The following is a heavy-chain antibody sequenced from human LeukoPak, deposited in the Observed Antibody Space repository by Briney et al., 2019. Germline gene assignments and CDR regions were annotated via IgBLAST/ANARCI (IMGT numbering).Heavy chain of an antibody. J-gene: IGHJ6*02. CDR3: ARDRTGLRMDV. CDR2: ISYDGSNK. V-gene: IGHV3-30-3*01. Sequence: GGSLRLSCAASGFTFSSYAMHWVRQAPGKGLEWVAVISYDGSNKYYADSVKGRFTISRANSKNTLYLQMNSLRAEDTAVYYCARDRTGLRMDVWGQGTTVTVSS. CDR1: GFTFSSYA.